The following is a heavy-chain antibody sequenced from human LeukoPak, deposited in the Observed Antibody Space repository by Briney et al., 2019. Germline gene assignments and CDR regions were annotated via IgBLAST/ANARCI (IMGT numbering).Heavy chain of an antibody. Sequence: PGRSLGLSCAASGFTFSSYGMHWVRQAPGKGLEWVSMFYSGGSTFYADSVKGRFTIARDSSKNTLYLQMNTLRAEDTAVYLTYQLLLYGFDYWGQGTLVTVSS. CDR2: FYSGGST. D-gene: IGHD2-2*01. CDR1: GFTFSSYG. V-gene: IGHV3-66*01. J-gene: IGHJ4*02. CDR3: YQLLLYGFDY.